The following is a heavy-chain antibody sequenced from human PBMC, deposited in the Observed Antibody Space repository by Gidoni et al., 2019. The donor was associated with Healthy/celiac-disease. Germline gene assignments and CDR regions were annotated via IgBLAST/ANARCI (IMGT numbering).Heavy chain of an antibody. CDR2: INPNSGGT. V-gene: IGHV1-2*04. CDR3: AIGITIFGVVIRNYGMDV. D-gene: IGHD3-3*01. Sequence: QVQLVQPGAEVKTTGVSVKVSYKASGYTFTGYCRHWVRQAPGQGLEWLGWINPNSGGTNYSKKFQGCVTMTRDTSISTAYMELSRLRSDDTAVYYCAIGITIFGVVIRNYGMDVWGQGTTVTVSS. CDR1: GYTFTGYC. J-gene: IGHJ6*02.